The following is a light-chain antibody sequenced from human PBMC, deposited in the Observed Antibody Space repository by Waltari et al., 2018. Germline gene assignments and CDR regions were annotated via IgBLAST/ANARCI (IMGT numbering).Light chain of an antibody. CDR2: DDN. V-gene: IGLV2-23*01. CDR1: SSDVGNYNL. J-gene: IGLJ3*02. Sequence: QSALTQPASVSGSPGQSITISCTGTSSDVGNYNLVSWYQQYPGKAPKVMIYDDNRRPSGRSDRFSGSKSGNTASLTSSGVQAEDEADYYCCSYAGSYTWVFGGGTKLTVL. CDR3: CSYAGSYTWV.